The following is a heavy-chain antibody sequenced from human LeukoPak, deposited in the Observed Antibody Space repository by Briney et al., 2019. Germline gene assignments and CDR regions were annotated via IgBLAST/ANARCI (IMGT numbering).Heavy chain of an antibody. CDR1: GFSFSSNA. D-gene: IGHD6-13*01. V-gene: IGHV3-23*01. J-gene: IGHJ4*02. Sequence: GGSLRISCAASGFSFSSNAMSWVRQAPGKGLEWVSAISATGGNTHSADSVNGRFTISRDNSKNTLYLQMNSLRADDTAVYYCTRGHSSSWFDYWGQGTLVTVSS. CDR3: TRGHSSSWFDY. CDR2: ISATGGNT.